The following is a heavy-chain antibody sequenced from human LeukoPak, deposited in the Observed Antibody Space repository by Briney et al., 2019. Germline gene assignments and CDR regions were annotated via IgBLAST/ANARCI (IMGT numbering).Heavy chain of an antibody. CDR3: AKLKSPIVVVTVPHDAFDI. J-gene: IGHJ3*02. Sequence: PGGSLRLSCAASGFTFSSYSMSWIRQAPGKGLEWVSYISSSGSTIYYADSVKGRFTISRDNAKNSLYLQMNSLRAEDTAVYYCAKLKSPIVVVTVPHDAFDIWGQGTMVTVSS. V-gene: IGHV3-48*04. CDR2: ISSSGSTI. CDR1: GFTFSSYS. D-gene: IGHD2-21*02.